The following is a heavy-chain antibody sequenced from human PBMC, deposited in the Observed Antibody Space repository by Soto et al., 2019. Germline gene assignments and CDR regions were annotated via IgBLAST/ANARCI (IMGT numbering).Heavy chain of an antibody. V-gene: IGHV1-46*01. D-gene: IGHD3-22*01. CDR3: ARGSDAYYYDSSGYYYDY. Sequence: GASVKVSCKASGYTFTSYYMHWVRQAPGQGLEWMGIINPSGGSTSYAQKFQGRVTMTRDTSTSTVYMELSSLRSEDTAVYYCARGSDAYYYDSSGYYYDYWGQGTLVTVSS. CDR2: INPSGGST. CDR1: GYTFTSYY. J-gene: IGHJ4*02.